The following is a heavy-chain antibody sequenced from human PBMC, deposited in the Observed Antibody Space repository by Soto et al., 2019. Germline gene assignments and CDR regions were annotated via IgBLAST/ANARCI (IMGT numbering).Heavy chain of an antibody. V-gene: IGHV4-30-4*01. CDR1: GGSMSSGDYY. J-gene: IGHJ6*02. Sequence: QVQLQESGPGLVKPSQTLSLTCSVSGGSMSSGDYYWSWIRQPPGKGLEWFGYIYYSGTTYYNPSLKSRLTISVDTSTTQFSLKVSSVTAADTAVYYCARYSATYGMDVWGQGTTVPVSS. CDR2: IYYSGTT. D-gene: IGHD1-26*01. CDR3: ARYSATYGMDV.